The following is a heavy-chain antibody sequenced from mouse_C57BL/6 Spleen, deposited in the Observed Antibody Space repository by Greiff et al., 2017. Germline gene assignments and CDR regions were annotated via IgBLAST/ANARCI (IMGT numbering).Heavy chain of an antibody. Sequence: QVQLQQSGAELARPGASVKMSCKASGYTFTSYTMHWVKQRPGQGLEWIGYINPSSGYTKYNQKFKDKATLTADKSSSTAYMQLSSLTSEDSAVYYGARSPYDYDGAWFAYWGQGTLVTVSA. CDR3: ARSPYDYDGAWFAY. V-gene: IGHV1-4*01. D-gene: IGHD2-4*01. J-gene: IGHJ3*01. CDR1: GYTFTSYT. CDR2: INPSSGYT.